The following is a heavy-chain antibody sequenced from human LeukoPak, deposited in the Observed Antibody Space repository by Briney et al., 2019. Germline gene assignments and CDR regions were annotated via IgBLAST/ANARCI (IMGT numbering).Heavy chain of an antibody. V-gene: IGHV1-69*05. D-gene: IGHD3-22*01. Sequence: ASVKVSCKASGGTFSSYAISWVRQAPGQGLEWMGGIIPIFGTANYAQKFQGRVAITTDESTSTAYMELSSLRSEDTAVYYCARGPGYYYDSSGYPFDYWGQGTLVTVSS. CDR2: IIPIFGTA. CDR1: GGTFSSYA. CDR3: ARGPGYYYDSSGYPFDY. J-gene: IGHJ4*02.